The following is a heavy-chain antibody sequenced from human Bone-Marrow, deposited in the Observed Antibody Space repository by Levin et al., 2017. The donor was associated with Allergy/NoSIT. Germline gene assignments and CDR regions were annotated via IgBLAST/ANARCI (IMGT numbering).Heavy chain of an antibody. CDR1: GYTFTDYY. V-gene: IGHV1-2*02. D-gene: IGHD2-2*01. J-gene: IGHJ6*02. CDR3: TRDHCTTTGCYEYYYYGMDV. Sequence: ASVKVSCKASGYTFTDYYLHWVRQAPGQGLEWMGWINPNNGGTDYAQKFQGRVTMTRDTSISTVYMELSRLRSDDTAVYYCTRDHCTTTGCYEYYYYGMDVWGQGSTVAVSS. CDR2: INPNNGGT.